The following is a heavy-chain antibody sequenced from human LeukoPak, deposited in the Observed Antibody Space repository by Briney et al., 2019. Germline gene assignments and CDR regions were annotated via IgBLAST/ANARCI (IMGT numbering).Heavy chain of an antibody. CDR3: AKSFLELEAYDYYMDV. CDR1: GFTFDDYG. Sequence: GGSLRLSCAASGFTFDDYGMSWVRQAPGKGLEWVSGINWNGGSTGYADSVKGRFTISRDNSKKTLYLQMNSLRAEDTAVYYCAKSFLELEAYDYYMDVWGKGTTVTVSS. J-gene: IGHJ6*03. V-gene: IGHV3-20*04. CDR2: INWNGGST. D-gene: IGHD1-7*01.